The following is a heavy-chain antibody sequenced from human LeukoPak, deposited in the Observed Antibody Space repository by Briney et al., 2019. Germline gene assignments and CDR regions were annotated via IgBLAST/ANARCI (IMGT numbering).Heavy chain of an antibody. CDR2: ITGSGPYM. J-gene: IGHJ4*02. V-gene: IGHV3-21*01. Sequence: PGGSLRLSCAASGFTFSTFAMHWVRLSPGKGLEWVSSITGSGPYMLYADSVKHRFTISRDNTKNLLYLKMNSLRAEDTAMYFCVRDVGAVRGEVYFDYWGQGTLVTVSS. CDR3: VRDVGAVRGEVYFDY. CDR1: GFTFSTFA. D-gene: IGHD3-10*01.